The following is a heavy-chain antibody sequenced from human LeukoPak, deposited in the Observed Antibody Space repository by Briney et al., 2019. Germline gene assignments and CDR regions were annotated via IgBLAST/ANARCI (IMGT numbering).Heavy chain of an antibody. J-gene: IGHJ2*01. V-gene: IGHV4-59*12. CDR1: GGSISSSY. D-gene: IGHD6-6*01. Sequence: PSETLSLTCTVSGGSISSSYWSWIQQPPGKGLEWIGYIYYSGSTNYNPSLKSRVTISVDTSKNQFSLKLSSVTAADTAVYYCARASHGWYFDLWGRGTLVTVSS. CDR3: ARASHGWYFDL. CDR2: IYYSGST.